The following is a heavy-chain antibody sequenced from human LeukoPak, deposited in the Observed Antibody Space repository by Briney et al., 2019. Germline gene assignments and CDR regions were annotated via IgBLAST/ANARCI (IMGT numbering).Heavy chain of an antibody. CDR2: ISYSGST. J-gene: IGHJ4*02. Sequence: PSDPLSLTGTVPDGSIRPNYWSWIRQPPGKGLEWVGYISYSGSTTYTPSLKSRVTISVDTSKSQFSLKLSSVTAADTAVYYCARAFYGDYFDYWGQGTLVTVSS. V-gene: IGHV4-59*01. D-gene: IGHD4-17*01. CDR3: ARAFYGDYFDY. CDR1: DGSIRPNY.